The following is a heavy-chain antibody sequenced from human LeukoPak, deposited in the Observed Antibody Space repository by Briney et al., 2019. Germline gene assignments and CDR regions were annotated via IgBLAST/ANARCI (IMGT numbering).Heavy chain of an antibody. D-gene: IGHD5-24*01. V-gene: IGHV4-59*08. CDR2: IYYSGST. J-gene: IGHJ3*02. CDR1: GGSISSYY. Sequence: SETLSLTCTVSGGSISSYYWSWIRQPPGKGLEWIGYIYYSGSTSYNPSLKSRVTILVDTSKNRFSLKLSSVTAADTAVYYCARHERDASLDRAFDIWGQGTMVTVSS. CDR3: ARHERDASLDRAFDI.